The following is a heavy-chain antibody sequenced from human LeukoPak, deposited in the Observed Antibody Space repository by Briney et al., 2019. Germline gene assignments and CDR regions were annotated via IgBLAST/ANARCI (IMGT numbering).Heavy chain of an antibody. D-gene: IGHD3-22*01. Sequence: KPSETLSLTCAVSDYSISSGDYWGWIRQPPGKGLEWIGSVYHSGSTHYSPSLESRVTISVDTSKNQFSLKLSSVTAADTAVYYCARNDSSGYFDYWGQGTLVTVSS. J-gene: IGHJ4*02. CDR3: ARNDSSGYFDY. V-gene: IGHV4-38-2*01. CDR1: DYSISSGDY. CDR2: VYHSGST.